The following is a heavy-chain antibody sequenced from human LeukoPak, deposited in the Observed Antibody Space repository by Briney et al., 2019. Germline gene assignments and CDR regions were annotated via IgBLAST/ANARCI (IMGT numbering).Heavy chain of an antibody. J-gene: IGHJ5*02. CDR3: ARDHGNSGDVFDP. CDR1: GGTPRNHA. V-gene: IGHV1-69*05. CDR2: IVPIFVTP. Sequence: GASVNVSCKVTGGTPRNHAFFWVRQAPGHGLEGLGGIVPIFVTPDYAQKFQGIVTLATDESTSTAYMDLTSLRSEDTAIYSCARDHGNSGDVFDPWGQGTLVTVSS. D-gene: IGHD6-25*01.